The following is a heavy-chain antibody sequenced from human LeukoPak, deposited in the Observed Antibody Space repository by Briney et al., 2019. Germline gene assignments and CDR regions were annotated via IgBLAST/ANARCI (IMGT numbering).Heavy chain of an antibody. CDR2: IYHSGST. V-gene: IGHV4-30-2*01. J-gene: IGHJ4*02. CDR3: ARAPPNYFDSSGYVDY. CDR1: VGSMSRGGYY. Sequence: SEPLSLPCTVSVGSMSRGGYYWSWIRQPPGKGLEWIEYIYHSGSTYYNPSLTSRVSISVDRSKNQFSLKLSTVTAADTAVYYWARAPPNYFDSSGYVDYWGQGTLVTVSS. D-gene: IGHD3-22*01.